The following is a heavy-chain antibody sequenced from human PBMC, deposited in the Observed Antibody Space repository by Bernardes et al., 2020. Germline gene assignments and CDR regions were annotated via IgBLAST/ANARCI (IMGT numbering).Heavy chain of an antibody. D-gene: IGHD2-15*01. CDR2: ISSSRSTI. CDR1: GFTFSDYY. V-gene: IGHV3-11*01. CDR3: ARDSLGPLGYCSGGSCYTPYYFDY. Sequence: GSLILSCSASGFTFSDYYMSWIRQAPGKGLEWVSYISSSRSTIYYADSAKGRFTISRDNAKNSLYLQMNSLRAEDTAVYYCARDSLGPLGYCSGGSCYTPYYFDYWGQGTLVTVSS. J-gene: IGHJ4*02.